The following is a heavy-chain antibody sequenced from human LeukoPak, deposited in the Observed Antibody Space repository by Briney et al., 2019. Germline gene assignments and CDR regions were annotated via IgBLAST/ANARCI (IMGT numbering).Heavy chain of an antibody. CDR1: GYTFTSYY. Sequence: ASVKVSCKASGYTFTSYYMHWVRQAPGQGLESMGWINPNSGGTNYAQTFQGRVTMTRDTSISTAYMELSRLRSDDTAVYYCARGTYLWGSGYYFDYWGQGTLVTVSS. D-gene: IGHD7-27*01. CDR3: ARGTYLWGSGYYFDY. CDR2: INPNSGGT. V-gene: IGHV1-2*02. J-gene: IGHJ4*02.